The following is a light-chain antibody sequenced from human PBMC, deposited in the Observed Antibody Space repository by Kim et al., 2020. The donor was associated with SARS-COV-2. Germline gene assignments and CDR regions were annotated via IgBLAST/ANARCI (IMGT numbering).Light chain of an antibody. J-gene: IGLJ3*02. CDR1: SGSIASNY. CDR2: EDN. Sequence: GKTVTISCTRSSGSIASNYVQWYQQRPGSSPTTVIYEDNQRPSGVPDRFSGSIDSSSNSASLTISGLKTEDEADYYCQSYDSSLLVFGGGTQLTVL. V-gene: IGLV6-57*01. CDR3: QSYDSSLLV.